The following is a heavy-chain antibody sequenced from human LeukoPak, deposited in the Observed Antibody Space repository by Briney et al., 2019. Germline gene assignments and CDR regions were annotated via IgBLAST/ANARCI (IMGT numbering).Heavy chain of an antibody. D-gene: IGHD3-22*01. V-gene: IGHV3-48*04. Sequence: GGSLRLSCAASGFTFSSYSMNWVRQAPGKGLEWVSYISSSSSTIYYADSVKGRFTISRDNAKNSLYLQMNSLRAEDTAVYYCARANSGYSDYWGQGTLVTVSS. CDR3: ARANSGYSDY. J-gene: IGHJ4*02. CDR2: ISSSSSTI. CDR1: GFTFSSYS.